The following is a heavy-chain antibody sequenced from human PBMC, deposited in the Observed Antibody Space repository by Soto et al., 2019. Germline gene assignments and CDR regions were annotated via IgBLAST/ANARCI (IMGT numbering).Heavy chain of an antibody. D-gene: IGHD2-2*01. Sequence: QVQLVQSGAEVKKPGASVKVSCKTSGYIFSNYGISWIRQAPGQGLEWMGWISPYTGNTDSAQSFQDRVTLITDTSTSTAYMELRSLRSDDTAVYYCAVVTYSESVSGPAWFEPWGQGSLVTVAS. J-gene: IGHJ5*02. CDR1: GYIFSNYG. CDR3: AVVTYSESVSGPAWFEP. CDR2: ISPYTGNT. V-gene: IGHV1-18*01.